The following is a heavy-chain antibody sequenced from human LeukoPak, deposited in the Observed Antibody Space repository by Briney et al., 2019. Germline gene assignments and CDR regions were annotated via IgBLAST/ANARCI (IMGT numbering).Heavy chain of an antibody. V-gene: IGHV3-20*04. Sequence: GGSLRLSCAASAFTFNNYDMTWVRQAPGKVLEWVSGIDWHGGSTNYADSVKGRFTISRDNARNSLYLQMNGLTADDTAFYYCARVSNYYGSGSYSKPLDYWGQGTLVTVSS. CDR1: AFTFNNYD. D-gene: IGHD3-10*01. J-gene: IGHJ4*02. CDR2: IDWHGGST. CDR3: ARVSNYYGSGSYSKPLDY.